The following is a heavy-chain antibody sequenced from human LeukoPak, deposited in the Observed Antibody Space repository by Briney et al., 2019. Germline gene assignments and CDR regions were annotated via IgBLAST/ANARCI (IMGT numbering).Heavy chain of an antibody. CDR3: ARDSRSSSSSYYFDY. D-gene: IGHD6-6*01. V-gene: IGHV3-33*08. Sequence: GGSLRLSCAASGFTFSSYGMHWVCQAPGKGLEWVAVIWYDGSNKYYADSVKGRFTISRDNSKNTLYLQMNSLRAEDTAVYYCARDSRSSSSSYYFDYWGQGTLVTVSS. CDR1: GFTFSSYG. J-gene: IGHJ4*02. CDR2: IWYDGSNK.